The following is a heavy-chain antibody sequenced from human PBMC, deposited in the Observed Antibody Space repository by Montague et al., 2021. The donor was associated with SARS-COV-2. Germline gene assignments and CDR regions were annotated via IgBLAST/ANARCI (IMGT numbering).Heavy chain of an antibody. Sequence: SETLSLTCTVSGGSISRYFCNWIRQTPGKGLEWMGYVHDIESSIYNPSLQSRITILLDTPKNQFSLRLNAVTAADTAVYYCARVTLGGRDGRTRQYEGLDSWGQGILVTVSS. CDR2: VHDIESS. J-gene: IGHJ4*02. CDR1: GGSISRYF. V-gene: IGHV4-59*01. D-gene: IGHD3-16*01. CDR3: ARVTLGGRDGRTRQYEGLDS.